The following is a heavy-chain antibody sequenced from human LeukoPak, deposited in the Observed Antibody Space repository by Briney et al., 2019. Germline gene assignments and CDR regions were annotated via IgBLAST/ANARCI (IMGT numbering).Heavy chain of an antibody. J-gene: IGHJ3*02. CDR2: ISGSGGST. CDR3: AYPGPAFDI. V-gene: IGHV3-23*01. CDR1: GFTLSSYA. Sequence: PGGSLRLSCAASGFTLSSYAMSWVRQAPGKGVEGVSAISGSGGSTYSADSVKGRLPISRDNPKNTLYLQMNNPRADDHAVYSYAYPGPAFDIWGQGTMVTVSS.